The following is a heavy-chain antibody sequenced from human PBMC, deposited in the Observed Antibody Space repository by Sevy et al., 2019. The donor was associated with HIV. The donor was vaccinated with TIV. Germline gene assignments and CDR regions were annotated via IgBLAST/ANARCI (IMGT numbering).Heavy chain of an antibody. CDR3: ANYDSGTFAY. V-gene: IGHV3-48*01. D-gene: IGHD3-10*01. Sequence: GGSLRLSCAASGFTFSSYAMNWVRQAPGKGLEWVSYISTSSSTIYYADSVKGRFTNSRDNAKNSLYLQMDSLRAEDTALYYCANYDSGTFAYWGQGTLVTVSS. J-gene: IGHJ4*02. CDR1: GFTFSSYA. CDR2: ISTSSSTI.